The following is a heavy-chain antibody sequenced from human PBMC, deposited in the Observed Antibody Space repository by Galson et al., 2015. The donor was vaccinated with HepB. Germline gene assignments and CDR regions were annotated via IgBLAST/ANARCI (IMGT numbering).Heavy chain of an antibody. CDR1: GFTFSSYS. V-gene: IGHV3-21*01. Sequence: SLRLSCAASGFTFSSYSMNWVRQAPGKGLEWVSSISSSSSYIYYADSVKGRFTISRDNAKNSLYLQMNSLRAEDTAVYYCARGSATPYYYYYGMDVWGQGTTVTVSS. CDR2: ISSSSSYI. J-gene: IGHJ6*02. D-gene: IGHD2-15*01. CDR3: ARGSATPYYYYYGMDV.